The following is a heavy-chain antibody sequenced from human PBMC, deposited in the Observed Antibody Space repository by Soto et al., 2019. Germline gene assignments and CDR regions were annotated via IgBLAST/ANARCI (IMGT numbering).Heavy chain of an antibody. CDR3: ATTVVSRTAALSYFDH. CDR2: ISGRGLSR. CDR1: GFNFSSYA. V-gene: IGHV3-23*01. D-gene: IGHD2-21*02. Sequence: EVQLLESGGVLVQPGGSLRLSCVGSGFNFSSYAMSWVRQAPGKGLEWVSSISGRGLSRYDADAVKGRVTISRDNSKDTLYLQMNSLRVDDTAVYYCATTVVSRTAALSYFDHWGQGTLVTVSS. J-gene: IGHJ4*02.